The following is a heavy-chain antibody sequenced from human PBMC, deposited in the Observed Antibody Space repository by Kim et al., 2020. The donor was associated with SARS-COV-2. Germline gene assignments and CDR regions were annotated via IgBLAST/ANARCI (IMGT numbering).Heavy chain of an antibody. Sequence: AQKLQGRGTMTTDTSTSTAYMELRSLRSDDTAVYYCARGLTGATVTPFDYWGQGTLVTVSS. CDR3: ARGLTGATVTPFDY. J-gene: IGHJ4*02. V-gene: IGHV1-18*01. D-gene: IGHD4-17*01.